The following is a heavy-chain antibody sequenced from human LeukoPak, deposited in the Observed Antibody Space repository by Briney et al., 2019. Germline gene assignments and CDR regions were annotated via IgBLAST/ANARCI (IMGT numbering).Heavy chain of an antibody. J-gene: IGHJ4*02. CDR3: VTEAVAGTFDY. Sequence: PSETLSLTCTVSGGSVSSGSYYWSWIRQPPGKGLEWIGYIYYSGSTNYNPSLKSRVTISVDTSKNQFSLKLSSVTAADTAVYYCVTEAVAGTFDYWGQGTLVTVSS. CDR1: GGSVSSGSYY. CDR2: IYYSGST. V-gene: IGHV4-61*01. D-gene: IGHD6-19*01.